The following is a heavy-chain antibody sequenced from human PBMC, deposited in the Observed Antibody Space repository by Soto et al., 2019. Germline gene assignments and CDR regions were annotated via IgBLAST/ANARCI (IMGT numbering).Heavy chain of an antibody. D-gene: IGHD2-21*02. V-gene: IGHV2-5*02. Sequence: SGPTLVNRTQTLTLTCTFSAFSLSTGGVGVGWIRQPPGKALEWLALIYWDDDKRYSPSLRSRLTITKDTSKNQVVLTMTNMDPVDTATYYCIQSRCGGDCLQSYASYYYYGMDVWGQGTTVTVSS. J-gene: IGHJ6*02. CDR3: IQSRCGGDCLQSYASYYYYGMDV. CDR1: AFSLSTGGVG. CDR2: IYWDDDK.